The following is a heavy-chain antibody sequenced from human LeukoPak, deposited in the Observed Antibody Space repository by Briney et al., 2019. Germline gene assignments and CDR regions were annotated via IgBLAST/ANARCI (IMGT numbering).Heavy chain of an antibody. CDR1: GGFISSRYGY. D-gene: IGHD2-8*01. V-gene: IGHV4-39*01. CDR2: VYYSGTT. J-gene: IGHJ4*02. Sequence: KPSETLSLTCAVSGGFISSRYGYWGWIRQPPGKGLEWIGSVYYSGTTYYNPSLKSRVIISVDTSKRQFSLRLSSVTAADTAVYYCANLGSTNGAIGDWGQGTRVIVSS. CDR3: ANLGSTNGAIGD.